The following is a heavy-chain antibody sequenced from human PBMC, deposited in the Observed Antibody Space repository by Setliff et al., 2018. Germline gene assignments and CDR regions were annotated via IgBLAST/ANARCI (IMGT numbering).Heavy chain of an antibody. V-gene: IGHV1-18*01. D-gene: IGHD2-21*01. CDR1: GYTLSNSI. CDR3: ARVAIVGPPS. Sequence: ASVKVSCKASGYTLSNSILSWVRQAPGQGLEWVGWISAYNGKTYFAQKFQDRITLTTDTSTNTGYLELRGLRSDDTAVYYCARVAIVGPPSWGQGTLVTVSS. CDR2: ISAYNGKT. J-gene: IGHJ5*02.